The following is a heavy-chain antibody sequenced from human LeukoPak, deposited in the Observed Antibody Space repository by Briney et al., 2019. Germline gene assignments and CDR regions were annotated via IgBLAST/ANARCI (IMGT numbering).Heavy chain of an antibody. V-gene: IGHV3-23*01. J-gene: IGHJ4*02. D-gene: IGHD5-12*01. CDR3: ANSGNRYSDYGGGGY. Sequence: GGSLRLSCAASGFSFSSYAMSWVRQGSGEGLEWVSGISGSGASTYYADSVKGRFTISRDNSKNTLHLQMNSLRAEDTAVYYCANSGNRYSDYGGGGYWGQGTLVTVSS. CDR1: GFSFSSYA. CDR2: ISGSGAST.